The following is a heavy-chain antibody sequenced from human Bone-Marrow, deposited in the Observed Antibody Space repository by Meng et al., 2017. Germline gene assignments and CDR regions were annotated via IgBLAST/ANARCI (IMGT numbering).Heavy chain of an antibody. CDR2: ISSSGSTI. J-gene: IGHJ4*02. CDR1: GFIFSDYY. Sequence: QVQLWGLGGGLVKPGGSLRLSRASSGFIFSDYYMSWIRQAQVKGLEWVSYISSSGSTIYYADSVKGRFTISRDNAKNSLYLQMNSLRAEDTAVYYCAREPGYGEEGFDYWGQGTLVTVSS. V-gene: IGHV3-11*01. CDR3: AREPGYGEEGFDY. D-gene: IGHD5-18*01.